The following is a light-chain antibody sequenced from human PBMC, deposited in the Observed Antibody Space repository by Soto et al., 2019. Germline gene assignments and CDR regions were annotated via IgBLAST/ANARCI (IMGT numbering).Light chain of an antibody. CDR2: LNRAGRH. V-gene: IGLV4-69*01. CDR1: SGHSDYG. Sequence: QSVLTQSPSASASLGASVNLTCTLSSGHSDYGIAWHQQQPDKGPRYLMKLNRAGRHNKGDGIPDRFSGSNSGAERYLIIASLQSDDESDYYCQTWDTVVVFGGGTKLTVL. J-gene: IGLJ2*01. CDR3: QTWDTVVV.